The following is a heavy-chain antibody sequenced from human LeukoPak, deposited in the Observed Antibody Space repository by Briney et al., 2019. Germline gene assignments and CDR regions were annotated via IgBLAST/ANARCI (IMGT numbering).Heavy chain of an antibody. J-gene: IGHJ6*03. CDR1: GYTFTSYD. CDR3: ARGSRGVVVVPAAPYYYYYMDV. D-gene: IGHD2-2*01. Sequence: ASVKVSCKASGYTFTSYDINWVRQATGQGLEWMGWMNPNSGNTGYAQKFQGRVTMTRNTSISTAYMELSSLGSEDTAVYYCARGSRGVVVVPAAPYYYYYMDVWGKGTTVTISS. V-gene: IGHV1-8*01. CDR2: MNPNSGNT.